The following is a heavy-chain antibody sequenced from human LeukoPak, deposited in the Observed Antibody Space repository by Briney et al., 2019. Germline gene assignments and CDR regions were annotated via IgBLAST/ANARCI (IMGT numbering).Heavy chain of an antibody. J-gene: IGHJ4*02. D-gene: IGHD3-9*01. CDR1: GFTFSSYW. V-gene: IGHV3-66*04. CDR3: AGQLRYFDWLPYFDY. CDR2: IYSGGST. Sequence: GGSLRLSCVASGFTFSSYWMSWVRQAPGKGLEWVSVIYSGGSTYYADSVKGRFTISRDNSKNTLYLQMNSLRAEDTAVYYCAGQLRYFDWLPYFDYWGQGTLVTVSS.